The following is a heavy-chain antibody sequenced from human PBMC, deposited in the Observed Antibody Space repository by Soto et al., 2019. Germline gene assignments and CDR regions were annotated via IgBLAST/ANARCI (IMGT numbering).Heavy chain of an antibody. Sequence: SETLSLTCTIFGGTISSSYWSWIRQPPGRGLEWIGNINDGGSTNYNPSLKSRVTISVDTSKNQLSLKLTSVAAADTAVYYCARGGGSSGVWGQGTLVTVSS. V-gene: IGHV4-59*01. D-gene: IGHD3-22*01. J-gene: IGHJ4*02. CDR1: GGTISSSY. CDR3: ARGGGSSGV. CDR2: INDGGST.